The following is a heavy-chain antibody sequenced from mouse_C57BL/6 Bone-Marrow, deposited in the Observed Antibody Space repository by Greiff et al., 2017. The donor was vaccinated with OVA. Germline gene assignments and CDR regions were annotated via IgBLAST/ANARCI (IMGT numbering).Heavy chain of an antibody. V-gene: IGHV1-59*01. CDR1: GYTFASYW. CDR3: AREEAGMGNY. CDR2: IDPSDSYT. D-gene: IGHD4-1*01. J-gene: IGHJ2*01. Sequence: VQLQQPGAELVRPGTSVKLSCKASGYTFASYWMHWVKQRPGQGLEWIGVIDPSDSYTNYNQKFKGKATLTVDTSSSTAYMQLSSLTSEDSAVYYGAREEAGMGNYWGQGTTLTVSS.